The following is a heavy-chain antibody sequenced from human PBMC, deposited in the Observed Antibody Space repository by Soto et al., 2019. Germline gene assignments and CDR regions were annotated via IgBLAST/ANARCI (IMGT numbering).Heavy chain of an antibody. CDR3: ASPSIYGSGSYYPPYYNYYYGMDV. CDR2: IIPIFGTA. Sequence: QVQLVQSGAEVKKPGSSVKVSCKASGGTFSSYAISWVRQAPGQGLEWMGGIIPIFGTANYAQKFQGRVTITADESTSTAYMELSSLRSEDTAVYYCASPSIYGSGSYYPPYYNYYYGMDVWGQGTTVTVSS. D-gene: IGHD3-10*01. V-gene: IGHV1-69*01. J-gene: IGHJ6*02. CDR1: GGTFSSYA.